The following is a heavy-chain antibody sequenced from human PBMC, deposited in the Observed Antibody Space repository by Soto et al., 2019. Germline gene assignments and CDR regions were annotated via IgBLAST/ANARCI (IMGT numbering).Heavy chain of an antibody. D-gene: IGHD1-26*01. CDR2: IWHDGNNK. J-gene: IGHJ6*02. V-gene: IGHV3-33*01. Sequence: GGSLRLSCLASGFTFSNYGMHWVRQAPGKGLEWVAIIWHDGNNKYYADSVRGRFIISRDNSKNRLYLQMNSLRAEDTAVYYCASDLVGASDSYGLDVWGQGTTVTVSS. CDR3: ASDLVGASDSYGLDV. CDR1: GFTFSNYG.